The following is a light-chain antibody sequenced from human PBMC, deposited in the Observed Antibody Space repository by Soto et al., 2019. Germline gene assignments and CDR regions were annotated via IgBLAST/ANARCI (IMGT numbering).Light chain of an antibody. V-gene: IGKV3-15*01. CDR1: QSVSSN. CDR2: GAS. Sequence: EIVMTQSPATLSVSPGERATLSCRASQSVSSNLAWYQQKPGQAPRLLIYGASTRATGIPARISGSGSGTEFTLTISRLQSEDFAVYYCQQYNNWPQTFGQGTKVDIK. J-gene: IGKJ1*01. CDR3: QQYNNWPQT.